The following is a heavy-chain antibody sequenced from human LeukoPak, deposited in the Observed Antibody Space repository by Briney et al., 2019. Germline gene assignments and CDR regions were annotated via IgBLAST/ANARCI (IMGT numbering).Heavy chain of an antibody. J-gene: IGHJ4*02. CDR1: GLALRSYG. CDR3: AYRVPTRRTLAS. D-gene: IGHD2-2*01. Sequence: PGRSLRLSRAASGLALRSYGMCRVRQRPHNGRLWGAYSLRDGTDVNNPDSVLGRFIIARDNSKNPLGLQMNSLRLEGTALYYRAYRVPTRRTLASWGQGTLVPVSS. V-gene: IGHV3-30*02. CDR2: SLRDGTDV.